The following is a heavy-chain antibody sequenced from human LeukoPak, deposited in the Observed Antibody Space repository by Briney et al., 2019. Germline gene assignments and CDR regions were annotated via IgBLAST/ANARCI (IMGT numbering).Heavy chain of an antibody. CDR2: INPNSGGT. V-gene: IGHV1-2*02. D-gene: IGHD1-26*01. J-gene: IGHJ5*02. CDR3: ARDRVGATPTNWFDP. Sequence: GALVKVSCKASGYTFTGYYMHWVRQAPGQGLEWMGWINPNSGGTNYAQKFQGRVTMTRDTSISTAYMELSRLRSDDTAVYYCARDRVGATPTNWFDPWGQGTLVTVSS. CDR1: GYTFTGYY.